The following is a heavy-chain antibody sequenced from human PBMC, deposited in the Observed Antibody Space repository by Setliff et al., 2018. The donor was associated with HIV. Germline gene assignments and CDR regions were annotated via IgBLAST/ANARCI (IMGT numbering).Heavy chain of an antibody. CDR3: ARDRAYYYDNDRATSDEAFDI. V-gene: IGHV1-69*10. CDR1: GYTFTSYG. J-gene: IGHJ3*02. Sequence: SVKVSCKASGYTFTSYGISWVRQAPGQGLEWMGWIISSLGVTKYAQKFQGRVTITAHESTNTVNMELSSLRSEDTALYFCARDRAYYYDNDRATSDEAFDIWGQGTMVTVSS. D-gene: IGHD3-22*01. CDR2: IISSLGVT.